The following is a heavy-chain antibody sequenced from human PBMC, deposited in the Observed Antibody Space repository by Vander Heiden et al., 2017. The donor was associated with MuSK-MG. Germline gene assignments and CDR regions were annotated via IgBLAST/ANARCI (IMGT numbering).Heavy chain of an antibody. CDR3: ATDSFTFSD. CDR1: GFPIHRRT. V-gene: IGHV3-23*01. CDR2: MRGNSDDT. Sequence: EVQLLESGVDLVQPGGSLRVPWAASGFPIHRRTMDWVRRPPGKVLEWVSSMRGNSDDTHYADSVKGRFTIARDNSKNTLYLQMNSLGAEDTAVYYCATDSFTFSDWGQGSLVTVSS. J-gene: IGHJ4*02.